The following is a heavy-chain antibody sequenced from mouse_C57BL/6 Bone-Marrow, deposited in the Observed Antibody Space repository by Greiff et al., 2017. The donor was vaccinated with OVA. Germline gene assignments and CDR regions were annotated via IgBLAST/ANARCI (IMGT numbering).Heavy chain of an antibody. J-gene: IGHJ2*01. D-gene: IGHD1-1*02. CDR3: ARHRVGEGGYFDY. V-gene: IGHV2-6-1*01. Sequence: QVQLKESGPGLVAPSQSLSITCTVSGFSLTSYGVHWVRQPPGKGLEWLVVIWSDGSTTYNSAPKSRLSISKDNSKSQVFLKMNSLQTDDTAMYYCARHRVGEGGYFDYWGQGTTLTVSS. CDR1: GFSLTSYG. CDR2: IWSDGST.